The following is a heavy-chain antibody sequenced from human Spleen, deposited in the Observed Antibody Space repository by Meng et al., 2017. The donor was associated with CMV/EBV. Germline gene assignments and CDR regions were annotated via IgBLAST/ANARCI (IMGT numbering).Heavy chain of an antibody. CDR3: ARDHDWLDP. V-gene: IGHV4-4*07. CDR1: GGSISSYY. Sequence: HDAGPGVGKPSDALSFTCTVSGGSISSYYWSWIRQPAGKGLEWIGRIYTSWSTNYNPSLKSRVTMSVDTSKIQFSLKLSSVTAADTAVYYCARDHDWLDPWGQGTLVTVSS. CDR2: IYTSWST. J-gene: IGHJ5*02.